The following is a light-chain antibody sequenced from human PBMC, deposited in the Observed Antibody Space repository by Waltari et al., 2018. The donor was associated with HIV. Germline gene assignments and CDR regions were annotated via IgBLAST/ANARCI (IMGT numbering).Light chain of an antibody. CDR2: QEA. J-gene: IGLJ2*01. CDR1: EVTNQY. V-gene: IGLV3-1*01. Sequence: SSELTQLRSISVSPGQTVTITCPGAEVTNQYVSWYQQKPGQSPVVVIYQEATRPSGRCERLSGSNSGNTAALTISGSKPMEEADYYCQVWDSRSVVFGGGTTLTGL. CDR3: QVWDSRSVV.